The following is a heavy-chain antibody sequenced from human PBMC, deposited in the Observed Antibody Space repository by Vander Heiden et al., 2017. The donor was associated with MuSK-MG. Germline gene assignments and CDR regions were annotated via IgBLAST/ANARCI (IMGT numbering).Heavy chain of an antibody. V-gene: IGHV3-30*04. CDR2: ISYDGSNK. D-gene: IGHD3-16*02. Sequence: QVQLVESGGGVVQPGRSLRLSCAASGFTFSSYAMHWVRRAPGKGLEWVAVISYDGSNKYYADSVKGRFTISRDNSKNTLYLQMNSLRAEDTAVYYCARPLISRPTDYIWGSYRENWFDPWGQGTLVTVSS. J-gene: IGHJ5*02. CDR1: GFTFSSYA. CDR3: ARPLISRPTDYIWGSYRENWFDP.